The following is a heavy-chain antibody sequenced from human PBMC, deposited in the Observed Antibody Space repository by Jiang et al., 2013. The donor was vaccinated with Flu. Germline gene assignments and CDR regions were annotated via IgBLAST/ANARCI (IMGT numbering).Heavy chain of an antibody. D-gene: IGHD5-18*01. Sequence: KPSETLSLTCTVSGGSVSSSNDYWGWIRQPPGRGLEWIGSIYYSGSDYYNPSLKSRVTISADTSMNQISLKLLSSVTAADTALYYCARGKEDSALAPFDYWGQGILVTVSS. CDR2: IYYSGSD. J-gene: IGHJ4*02. V-gene: IGHV4-39*01. CDR3: ARGKEDSALAPFDY. CDR1: GGSVSSSNDY.